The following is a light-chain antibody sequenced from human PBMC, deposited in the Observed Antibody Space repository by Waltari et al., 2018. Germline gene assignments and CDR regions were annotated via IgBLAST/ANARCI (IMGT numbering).Light chain of an antibody. Sequence: DIQMTQSPSTLSVSVGDRVTITCRASQSIGSWLAWYQQKPGKAPKLLIYKASSLESGVPSRFSGSGSGTEFTLTITSLQPDDFATYYCQQYNTYPWTFGHGTKVEIK. V-gene: IGKV1-5*03. CDR1: QSIGSW. CDR3: QQYNTYPWT. J-gene: IGKJ1*01. CDR2: KAS.